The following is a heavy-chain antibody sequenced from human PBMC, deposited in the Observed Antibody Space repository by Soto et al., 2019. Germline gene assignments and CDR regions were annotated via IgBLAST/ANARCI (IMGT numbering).Heavy chain of an antibody. Sequence: SETLSLTCTVSGGSISSSRCHWGWIRQPPGKGLEWIASIKYSGTTFYNPSLKSRVTLSVDTSKNQFALKLSSVTAADTAVYYCACIFSGGYGYGFYYYGMDVWGQGTTVTVSS. CDR1: GGSISSSRCH. J-gene: IGHJ6*02. D-gene: IGHD5-18*01. CDR2: IKYSGTT. V-gene: IGHV4-39*01. CDR3: ACIFSGGYGYGFYYYGMDV.